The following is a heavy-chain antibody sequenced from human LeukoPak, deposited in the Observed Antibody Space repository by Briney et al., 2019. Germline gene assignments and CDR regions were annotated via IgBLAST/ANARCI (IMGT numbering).Heavy chain of an antibody. J-gene: IGHJ6*03. CDR3: ARDGSSHTTYYYYYMDV. Sequence: GGSLRLSCAASGFAFSTYYIHWVRQPPGKGLEWVAVISYDGSNTFYPGSVEGRFTISRDNSKNTLYLQMNGLRAEDTAVYYCARDGSSHTTYYYYYMDVWGKGTTVTVSS. V-gene: IGHV3-30*03. D-gene: IGHD1-26*01. CDR2: ISYDGSNT. CDR1: GFAFSTYY.